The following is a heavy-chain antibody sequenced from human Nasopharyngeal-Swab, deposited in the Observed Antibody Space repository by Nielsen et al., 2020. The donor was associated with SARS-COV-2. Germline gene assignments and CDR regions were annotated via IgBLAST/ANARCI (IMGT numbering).Heavy chain of an antibody. CDR2: ISGNAIST. CDR3: ARGTVFGVANGMDV. CDR1: GFTFKNYA. D-gene: IGHD3-3*01. J-gene: IGHJ6*02. V-gene: IGHV3-23*01. Sequence: GESLKISCVVSGFTFKNYAMRWVRQAPGKGLEWVSGISGNAISTYYADSVKGRFSVFRDAANKSIYLQMRSLRAEDTAVYYCARGTVFGVANGMDVWGQGTTVTVSS.